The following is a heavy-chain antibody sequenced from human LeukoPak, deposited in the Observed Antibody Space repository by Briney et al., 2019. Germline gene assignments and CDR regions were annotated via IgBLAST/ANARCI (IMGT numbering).Heavy chain of an antibody. CDR2: TKQDGSEK. J-gene: IGHJ4*02. CDR1: GFSFGNYR. D-gene: IGHD3-10*01. V-gene: IGHV3-7*01. CDR3: ASRSMVRGVNYFDY. Sequence: GGSLRLSCAASGFSFGNYRMSWVRQAPGKGLEWVANTKQDGSEKYYVDSVKGRFTISRDNAKNSLYLQMNSLRAEDTAVYYCASRSMVRGVNYFDYWGQGTLVTVSS.